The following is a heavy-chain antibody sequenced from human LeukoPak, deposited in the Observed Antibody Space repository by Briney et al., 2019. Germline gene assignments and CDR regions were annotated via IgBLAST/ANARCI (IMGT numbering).Heavy chain of an antibody. V-gene: IGHV3-7*01. CDR3: ARDFESAGPFDI. CDR1: GFTFSSYW. Sequence: GGSLRLSCAAYGFTFSSYWMSWVRQAPGKGLEWVANIKQDGSEKYYVDSVKGRFTISRDNAKNSLYLQMNSLRAEDTAVYYCARDFESAGPFDIWGQGTMVTVSS. CDR2: IKQDGSEK. D-gene: IGHD6-13*01. J-gene: IGHJ3*02.